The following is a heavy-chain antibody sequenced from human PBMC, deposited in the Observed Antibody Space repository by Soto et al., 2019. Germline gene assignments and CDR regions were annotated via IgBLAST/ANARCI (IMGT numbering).Heavy chain of an antibody. J-gene: IGHJ4*02. CDR1: GYTFTSYS. Sequence: ALVKVSCKASGYTFTSYSMHWVRQAPGQRLEWMGWINGDTGDTKYSQKFQDRVTITRDTSASTAYMELSSLRSEDTAVYYCARDGFYDILTGYLDSWGQGTVVTVSS. CDR3: ARDGFYDILTGYLDS. V-gene: IGHV1-3*01. CDR2: INGDTGDT. D-gene: IGHD3-9*01.